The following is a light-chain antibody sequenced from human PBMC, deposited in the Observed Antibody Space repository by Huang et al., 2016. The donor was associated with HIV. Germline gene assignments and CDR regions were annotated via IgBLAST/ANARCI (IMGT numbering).Light chain of an antibody. V-gene: IGKV3-15*01. CDR2: GAT. Sequence: EIVMTQSPATLSVSPGERATLSCRASQSVNNNLAWYQQKPGQAPRLLIYGATTRATAVAARFSGSGSWTEFTLTISGLQSEDSAVYYCQQYDNWPPFTFGQGTKLEIK. J-gene: IGKJ2*01. CDR1: QSVNNN. CDR3: QQYDNWPPFT.